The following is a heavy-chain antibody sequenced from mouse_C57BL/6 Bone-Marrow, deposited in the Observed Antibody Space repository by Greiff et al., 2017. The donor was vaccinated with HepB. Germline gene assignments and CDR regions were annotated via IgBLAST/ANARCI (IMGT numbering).Heavy chain of an antibody. J-gene: IGHJ2*01. CDR3: CHRFGYDEGGYFDY. CDR2: IRNKANNHAT. V-gene: IGHV6-6*01. CDR1: GFTFSDAW. D-gene: IGHD2-14*01. Sequence: EVQLQESGGGLVQPGGSMKLSCAASGFTFSDAWMDWVRQSPEKGLEWVAEIRNKANNHATYYAESVKGRFTISRDDSKSSVYLQMNSVRAEDTGIYYCCHRFGYDEGGYFDYWGQGTTLTVSS.